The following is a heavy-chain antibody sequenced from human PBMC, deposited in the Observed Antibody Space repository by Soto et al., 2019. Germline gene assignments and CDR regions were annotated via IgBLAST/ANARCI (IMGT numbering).Heavy chain of an antibody. CDR1: GGSISSSNW. CDR2: IYHSGST. D-gene: IGHD3-10*01. V-gene: IGHV4-4*02. Sequence: SETLSLTCAVSGGSISSSNWWSWVRQPPGKGLEWIGEIYHSGSTNYNPSLKSRVTISVDKSKNQFSLKLSSVTAADTAVYYCARTPVVRKSDHDAFDIWGQGTMVTVSS. J-gene: IGHJ3*02. CDR3: ARTPVVRKSDHDAFDI.